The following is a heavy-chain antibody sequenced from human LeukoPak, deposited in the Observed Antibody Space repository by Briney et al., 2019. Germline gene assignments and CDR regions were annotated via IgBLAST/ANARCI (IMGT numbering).Heavy chain of an antibody. J-gene: IGHJ4*02. Sequence: PSETLSLTCTVSGGSISSSSCYWGWIRQPPGKGLEWIGSIYYSGSTYYNPSLKSRVTISVDTSTNHFSLKLSSVTAADTAVYYCARHVSYYDILTGYQNPHYFDYWGQGTLVTVSS. D-gene: IGHD3-9*01. V-gene: IGHV4-39*01. CDR2: IYYSGST. CDR1: GGSISSSSCY. CDR3: ARHVSYYDILTGYQNPHYFDY.